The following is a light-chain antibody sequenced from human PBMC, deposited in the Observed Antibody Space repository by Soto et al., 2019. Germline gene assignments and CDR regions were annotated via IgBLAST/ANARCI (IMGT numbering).Light chain of an antibody. CDR2: KAS. CDR1: QSISSW. J-gene: IGKJ1*01. CDR3: QQYNNYWT. V-gene: IGKV1-5*03. Sequence: DIQMTQSPSTLSASVGDRVTITCRASQSISSWLAWYQQRPGKAPKLLIYKASSLQSGVPSRFSGSGSGTEFTLTITSLQPDDFATYYCQQYNNYWTFGQGTKLENK.